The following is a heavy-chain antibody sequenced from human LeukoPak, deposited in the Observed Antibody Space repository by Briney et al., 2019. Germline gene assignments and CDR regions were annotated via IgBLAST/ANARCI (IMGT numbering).Heavy chain of an antibody. CDR3: ARPLTYYYGSGSYLYYFDY. Sequence: GGSLRLSCAASGFTFTTYWMSWVRQAPGKGLEWVGRIKSKTDGGTTDYAAPVKGRFTISRDDSKNTLYLQMNSLRAEDTAVYYCARPLTYYYGSGSYLYYFDYWGQGTLVTVSS. D-gene: IGHD3-10*01. CDR1: GFTFTTYW. J-gene: IGHJ4*02. CDR2: IKSKTDGGTT. V-gene: IGHV3-15*01.